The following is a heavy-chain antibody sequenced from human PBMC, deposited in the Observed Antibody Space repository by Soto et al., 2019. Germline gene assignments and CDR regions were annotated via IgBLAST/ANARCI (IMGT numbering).Heavy chain of an antibody. CDR1: GGPISSRTYS. J-gene: IGHJ6*02. CDR2: IYSHGNT. CDR3: ARHSPPFFYGSGPWDV. Sequence: PSETLSLTCAASGGPISSRTYSWGWIRQPPGKSLEWIGTIYSHGNTYSNPSLKSRVTISVDTSNNQLSLKLSSLTAADTAVYNCARHSPPFFYGSGPWDVWGQGTTVTVSS. D-gene: IGHD3-10*01. V-gene: IGHV4-39*01.